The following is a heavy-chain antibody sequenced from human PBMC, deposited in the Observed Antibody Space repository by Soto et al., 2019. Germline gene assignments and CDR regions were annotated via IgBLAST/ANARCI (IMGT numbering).Heavy chain of an antibody. CDR3: ARESATTHDGFDI. D-gene: IGHD4-17*01. J-gene: IGHJ3*02. CDR2: ISGYKGNT. Sequence: QVQVVQSGAEVKKPGASVKVSCKTSGYTFTSYDISWVRQAPGQGIEGRGWISGYKGNTNYAPKLQGRVTMTTDTSTSTAYLELRSLRSDDTAVFYCARESATTHDGFDIWGQGTMVIVSS. CDR1: GYTFTSYD. V-gene: IGHV1-18*01.